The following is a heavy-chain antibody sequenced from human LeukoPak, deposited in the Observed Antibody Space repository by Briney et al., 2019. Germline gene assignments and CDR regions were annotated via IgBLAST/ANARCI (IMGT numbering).Heavy chain of an antibody. D-gene: IGHD5-24*01. CDR2: IYYSGST. V-gene: IGHV4-39*07. Sequence: PSETLSLTCTVSGGSISSSSYYWGWIRQPPGKGLEWIGSIYYSGSTYYNPSLKSRVTISVDTSKNQFSLKLSSVTAADTAVYYCASEEIKSDAFDIWGQGTMVTVSS. J-gene: IGHJ3*02. CDR3: ASEEIKSDAFDI. CDR1: GGSISSSSYY.